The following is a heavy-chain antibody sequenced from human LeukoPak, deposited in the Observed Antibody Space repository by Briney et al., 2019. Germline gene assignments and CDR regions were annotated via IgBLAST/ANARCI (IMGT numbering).Heavy chain of an antibody. CDR1: GFTFSDYI. D-gene: IGHD3-16*01. Sequence: GSLRLSCAASGFTFSDYILDWIRQPPGKGLEWIGSIYYSGSTYYNPSLKSRVTISVDTSKNQFSLKLSSVTAADTAVYYCASGGVLYHSRLWGQGTLVTVSS. J-gene: IGHJ4*02. CDR3: ASGGVLYHSRL. V-gene: IGHV4-38-2*01. CDR2: IYYSGST.